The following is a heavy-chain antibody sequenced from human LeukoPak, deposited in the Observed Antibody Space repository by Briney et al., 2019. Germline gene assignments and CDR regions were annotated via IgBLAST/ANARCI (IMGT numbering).Heavy chain of an antibody. CDR2: INTNTGNP. J-gene: IGHJ6*02. CDR3: ARGEAGTRYYYYGMDV. Sequence: ASVKVSCTASGYTFTSYAMNWVRQAPGQGLEWMGWINTNTGNPTYAQGFTGRFVFSLDTSVSTAYLQISSLKAEDTAVYYCARGEAGTRYYYYGMDVWGQGSTVTVSS. D-gene: IGHD6-19*01. CDR1: GYTFTSYA. V-gene: IGHV7-4-1*02.